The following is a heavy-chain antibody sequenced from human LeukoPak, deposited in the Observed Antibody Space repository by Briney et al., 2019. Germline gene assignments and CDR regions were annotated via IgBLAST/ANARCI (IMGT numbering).Heavy chain of an antibody. CDR2: INPSGGST. J-gene: IGHJ5*02. Sequence: ASVKVSCKASGYTFTSYYMHWVRQAPGQGLEWMGIINPSGGSTSYAQKFQGRVTMTRDTSTSTVYMELSSLRSEDTAVYFCARVWGIAAAGMNWRWFDPWGQGTLVTVSS. D-gene: IGHD6-13*01. CDR3: ARVWGIAAAGMNWRWFDP. V-gene: IGHV1-46*01. CDR1: GYTFTSYY.